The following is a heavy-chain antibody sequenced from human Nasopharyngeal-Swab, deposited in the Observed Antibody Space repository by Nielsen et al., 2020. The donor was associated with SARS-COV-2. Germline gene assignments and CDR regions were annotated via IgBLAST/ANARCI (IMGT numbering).Heavy chain of an antibody. V-gene: IGHV3-53*01. CDR1: GFTVSSNY. CDR3: ARGGPYYYYGMDV. CDR2: IYSGGST. J-gene: IGHJ6*02. Sequence: GESLKISCAASGFTVSSNYMSWVRQAPGKGLEWVSVIYSGGSTYYADSVKGRFTISRDNSKNTLYLQMNSLRAEGTAVYYCARGGPYYYYGMDVWGQGTTVTVSS. D-gene: IGHD3-16*01.